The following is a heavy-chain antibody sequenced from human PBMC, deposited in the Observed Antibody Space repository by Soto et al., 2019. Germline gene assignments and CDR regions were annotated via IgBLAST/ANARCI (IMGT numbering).Heavy chain of an antibody. CDR3: ARDGAAVGPHYSDY. D-gene: IGHD6-13*01. J-gene: IGHJ4*02. CDR1: GFTFSSYA. V-gene: IGHV3-23*01. CDR2: ISGSAGST. Sequence: EVQLLESGGGLVQPGGSLRLSCAASGFTFSSYALSWVRQAPGKGLKWVSTISGSAGSTYYADSVKGRFTISRDNSKNTLYLQMNSLRDDDTSVYYCARDGAAVGPHYSDYWGQGTLVTVSS.